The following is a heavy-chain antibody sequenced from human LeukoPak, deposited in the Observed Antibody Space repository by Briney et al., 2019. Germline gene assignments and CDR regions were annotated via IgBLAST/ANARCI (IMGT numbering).Heavy chain of an antibody. Sequence: GGSLRLSCAVSGFIFSSYHLVWLRQAPGKGLEVVSYICDSVGHTNYANHAKCRFTISRDNTENTVYLQMKSLRSEHTTVYYCGKSLRLSAHFWYCVDVWGQSTTLTVSS. J-gene: IGHJ6*02. CDR2: ICDSVGHT. V-gene: IGHV3-23*01. D-gene: IGHD2-21*02. CDR1: GFIFSSYH. CDR3: GKSLRLSAHFWYCVDV.